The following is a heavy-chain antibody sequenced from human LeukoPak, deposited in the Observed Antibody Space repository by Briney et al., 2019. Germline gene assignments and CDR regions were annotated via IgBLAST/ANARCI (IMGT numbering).Heavy chain of an antibody. D-gene: IGHD2-2*01. CDR1: GISFSTSW. CDR2: IKSKTDGGTT. Sequence: GGSLRLSCVGSGISFSTSWMSWVRQAPGKGLEWVGRIKSKTDGGTTDYAAPVKGRFTISRDDSRNTLYLQMNSLKTEDTAVYYCTTDHGAPYCSSTSCPGYFDYWGQGTLVTVSS. J-gene: IGHJ4*02. V-gene: IGHV3-15*01. CDR3: TTDHGAPYCSSTSCPGYFDY.